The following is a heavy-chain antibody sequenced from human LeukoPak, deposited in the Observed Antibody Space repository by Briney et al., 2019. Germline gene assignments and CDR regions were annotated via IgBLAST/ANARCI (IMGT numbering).Heavy chain of an antibody. CDR1: GFTVSSNY. CDR2: IYSGGST. Sequence: PGGSLRLSCAASGFTVSSNYMSWVRQAPGKGLEWVSVIYSGGSTYYADSVKGRFTISRDNSKNTLYLQMNSLRAEDTAVYYCARDIVVVVAATKYNWFDPWGQGTLVTVSS. D-gene: IGHD2-15*01. V-gene: IGHV3-66*01. CDR3: ARDIVVVVAATKYNWFDP. J-gene: IGHJ5*02.